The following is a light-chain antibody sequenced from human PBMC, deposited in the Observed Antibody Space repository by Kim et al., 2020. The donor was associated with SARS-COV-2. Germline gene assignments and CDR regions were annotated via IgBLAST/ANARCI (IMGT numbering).Light chain of an antibody. V-gene: IGLV2-14*03. Sequence: ISCTGTSSDVGGYDYVSWYQQYPGKAPQVIVYAVSRRPSGVSNRFSGSKSGSTASLTISGLRAEDEADYYCGSYTSTNTRIFGTGTKVTVL. J-gene: IGLJ1*01. CDR1: SSDVGGYDY. CDR2: AVS. CDR3: GSYTSTNTRI.